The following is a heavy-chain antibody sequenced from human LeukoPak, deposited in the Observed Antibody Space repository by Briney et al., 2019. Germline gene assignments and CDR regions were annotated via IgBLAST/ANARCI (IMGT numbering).Heavy chain of an antibody. Sequence: SVKVSCKASGGTFSSYAISWVRQAPGQGLEWMGGIIPIFGTANYAQKFQGRVTITADESTSTAYMELSSLRSEDTAVYYCARAPRTPRQLWSLYYFDYWGQGTLVTVSS. CDR3: ARAPRTPRQLWSLYYFDY. CDR1: GGTFSSYA. V-gene: IGHV1-69*13. D-gene: IGHD5-18*01. J-gene: IGHJ4*02. CDR2: IIPIFGTA.